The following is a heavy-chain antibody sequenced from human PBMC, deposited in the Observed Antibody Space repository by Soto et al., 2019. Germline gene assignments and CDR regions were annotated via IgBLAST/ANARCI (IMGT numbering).Heavy chain of an antibody. CDR1: GFAFSNFA. CDR2: IGSGSRGT. CDR3: AAPRAAVPHTRYFDP. J-gene: IGHJ5*02. V-gene: IGHV3-23*01. Sequence: EAQLLESGGGLVQPGGSLRPSCAASGFAFSNFAMSWVRQAPGKGLEWVSAIGSGSRGTHYAESVEDRFTISRDDSKNTLYLQLNSLTAADTAVYYCAAPRAAVPHTRYFDPWGQGTPVTVSP. D-gene: IGHD6-13*01.